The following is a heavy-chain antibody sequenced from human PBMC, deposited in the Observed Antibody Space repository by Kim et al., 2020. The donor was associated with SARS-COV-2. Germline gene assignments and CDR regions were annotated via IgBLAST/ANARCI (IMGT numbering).Heavy chain of an antibody. CDR1: GFTFSSYG. D-gene: IGHD6-13*01. V-gene: IGHV3-30*18. CDR2: ISYDGSNK. Sequence: GGSLRLSCAASGFTFSSYGMHWVRQAPGKGLEWVAVISYDGSNKYYADSVKGRFTISRDNSKNTLYLQMNSLRAEDTAVYYCAKGGSSSWAAYYYYMDV. CDR3: AKGGSSSWAAYYYYMDV. J-gene: IGHJ6*03.